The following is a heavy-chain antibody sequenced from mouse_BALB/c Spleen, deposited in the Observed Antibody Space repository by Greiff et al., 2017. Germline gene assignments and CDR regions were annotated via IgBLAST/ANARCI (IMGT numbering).Heavy chain of an antibody. Sequence: DVMLVESGGGLVKPGGSLKLSCAASGFTFSSSAMSWVRQSPEKRLVWVAEISSGGSYTYYPDTVTGRFTISRDNAKNTLYLEMSSLRSEDTAMYYCARDTGYDGYYAMDYWGQGTSVTVSS. CDR1: GFTFSSSA. V-gene: IGHV5-9-4*01. D-gene: IGHD2-2*01. CDR2: ISSGGSYT. CDR3: ARDTGYDGYYAMDY. J-gene: IGHJ4*01.